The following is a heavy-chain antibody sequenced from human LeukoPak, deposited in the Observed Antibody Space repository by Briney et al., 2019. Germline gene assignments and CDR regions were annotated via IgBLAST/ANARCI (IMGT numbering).Heavy chain of an antibody. CDR1: GDSLSSHH. Sequence: SETLSLTCTVSGDSLSSHHWSWIRQPPGKGLEWIGYIYGSGSTHYHPSLRSRVTISEDTSKNQFSLKLTSVIAADTAVYYCARNVGWYSHDSWGQGTLVTVSS. CDR2: IYGSGST. J-gene: IGHJ4*02. V-gene: IGHV4-59*08. D-gene: IGHD6-19*01. CDR3: ARNVGWYSHDS.